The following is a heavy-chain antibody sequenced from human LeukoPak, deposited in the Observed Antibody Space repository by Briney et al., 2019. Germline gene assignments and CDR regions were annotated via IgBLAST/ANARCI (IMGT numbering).Heavy chain of an antibody. CDR3: ARVRIAAAGTGDYFDY. CDR2: IYYSGST. J-gene: IGHJ4*02. Sequence: SETLSLTCTVSGGSISSYYWSWIRQPPGKGLEWIGYIYYSGSTNYNPSLKSRVTISVDKSKNQFSLKLSSVTAADTAVYYCARVRIAAAGTGDYFDYWGQGTLVTVSS. CDR1: GGSISSYY. D-gene: IGHD6-13*01. V-gene: IGHV4-59*12.